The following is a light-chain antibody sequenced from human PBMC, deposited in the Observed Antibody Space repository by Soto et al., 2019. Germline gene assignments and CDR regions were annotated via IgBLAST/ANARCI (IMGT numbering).Light chain of an antibody. CDR2: GAN. Sequence: EIVLTQSPGTLSLSPVERVTLSCMASQSVSTRLAWYKHKPGQSPRIIISGANTGATGIQPRFSASGSGKDFTLTVKSMQYEDIEVYYCQQYHNWQVNFGGGTKVDIK. V-gene: IGKV3-15*01. CDR3: QQYHNWQVN. J-gene: IGKJ4*01. CDR1: QSVSTR.